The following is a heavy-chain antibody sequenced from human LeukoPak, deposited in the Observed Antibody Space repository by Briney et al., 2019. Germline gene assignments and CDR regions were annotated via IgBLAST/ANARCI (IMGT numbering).Heavy chain of an antibody. CDR2: IHYSGST. D-gene: IGHD2-15*01. CDR3: ARTTEGYCRGRSCYSYYYYMDV. Sequence: SETLSLTCAVYGGSFSGYYWSWIRQPPGKGLEWIGYIHYSGSTNYNPSLKSRVTISVDTSKNQFSLKLSSVTAADTAVYYCARTTEGYCRGRSCYSYYYYMDVWGKGTTVTVSS. J-gene: IGHJ6*03. V-gene: IGHV4-59*01. CDR1: GGSFSGYY.